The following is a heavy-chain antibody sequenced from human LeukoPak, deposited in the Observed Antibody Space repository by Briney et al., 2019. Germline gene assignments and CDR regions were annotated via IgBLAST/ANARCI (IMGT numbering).Heavy chain of an antibody. D-gene: IGHD4-17*01. V-gene: IGHV1-3*03. CDR2: IDFGNGRP. CDR1: GSGFTKNS. CDR3: AGGIWSTTVTAYYLDY. J-gene: IGHJ4*02. Sequence: AAGSGFTKNSVQWVRQAPGQRPGGMGWIDFGNGRPKFSQDFHDRVNITSDASPGIASMELSSLTSDAISVYYCAGGIWSTTVTAYYLDYWGQGTLVTVSS.